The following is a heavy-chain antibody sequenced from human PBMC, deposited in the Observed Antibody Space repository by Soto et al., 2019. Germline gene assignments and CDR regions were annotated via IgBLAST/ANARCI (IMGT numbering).Heavy chain of an antibody. V-gene: IGHV4-30-4*01. CDR2: TYYSGNT. CDR3: ARERRGGAAFDI. J-gene: IGHJ3*02. CDR1: GGSVNSGDYY. D-gene: IGHD3-16*01. Sequence: QVQLQESGPGLVNPSQTLSLTCTVSGGSVNSGDYYWSWIRQPPGKGLEWIGYTYYSGNTYYNPSLKSRVTISVDSSKNHLSLKLSSVTAADTAVYYCARERRGGAAFDIWGQGTMVTVSS.